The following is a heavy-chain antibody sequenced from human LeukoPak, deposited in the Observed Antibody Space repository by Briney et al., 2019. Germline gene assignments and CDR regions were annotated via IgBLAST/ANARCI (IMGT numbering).Heavy chain of an antibody. Sequence: PSETLSLTCAVYGGSFSGYYWSWIRQPPGKGLEWIGEINHSGSTNYNPSLKSRVTISVDTSKNQFSLKLSSVTAADTAVYYCASEADTAMVTARKAFDYWGQGTLVTVSS. CDR3: ASEADTAMVTARKAFDY. CDR1: GGSFSGYY. CDR2: INHSGST. J-gene: IGHJ4*02. V-gene: IGHV4-34*01. D-gene: IGHD5-18*01.